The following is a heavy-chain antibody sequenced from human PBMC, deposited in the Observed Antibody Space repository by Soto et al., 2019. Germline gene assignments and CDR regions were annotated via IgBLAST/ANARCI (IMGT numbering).Heavy chain of an antibody. Sequence: EVQLLESGGGLVQPGGSLRLSCAASGFTFSNYAIAWVRQAPGKGLEWVSGISGSGGTTYYADSVKGGFTISRDNSKDTLHLQMNSLRAEDTAVYYCAKTPRQWLVYFDFWGQGALVTVSS. CDR1: GFTFSNYA. V-gene: IGHV3-23*01. CDR3: AKTPRQWLVYFDF. D-gene: IGHD6-19*01. J-gene: IGHJ4*02. CDR2: ISGSGGTT.